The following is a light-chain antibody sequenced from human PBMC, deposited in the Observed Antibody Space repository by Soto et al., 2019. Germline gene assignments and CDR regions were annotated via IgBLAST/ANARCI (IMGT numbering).Light chain of an antibody. CDR2: EGS. V-gene: IGLV2-14*02. J-gene: IGLJ1*01. Sequence: QSVLTQPASVSGSPGQSITISCTGTSSDVGSYNLVSWYQQHPGKAPKLMIYEGSKRPSGVSNRSSGSKSGNTASLTISGLQAEDEADYYCSSYTSSTFYVFGTGTKLTVL. CDR1: SSDVGSYNL. CDR3: SSYTSSTFYV.